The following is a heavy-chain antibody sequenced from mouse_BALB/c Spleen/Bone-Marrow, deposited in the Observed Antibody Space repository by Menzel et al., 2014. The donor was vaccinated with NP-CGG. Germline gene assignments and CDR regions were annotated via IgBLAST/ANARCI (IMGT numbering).Heavy chain of an antibody. CDR1: GFTFSSFG. CDR2: ISSGSSNI. D-gene: IGHD2-2*01. CDR3: ARWGYYYAMDY. V-gene: IGHV5-17*02. Sequence: EVQGVESGGGLVQPGGSRKLSCAASGFTFSSFGMHWVRRAPEKGLEWVAYISSGSSNINYADTVKGRFTISRDNPKNTLFLQMTSLRSEDTAMYYCARWGYYYAMDYWGQGTSVTVSS. J-gene: IGHJ4*01.